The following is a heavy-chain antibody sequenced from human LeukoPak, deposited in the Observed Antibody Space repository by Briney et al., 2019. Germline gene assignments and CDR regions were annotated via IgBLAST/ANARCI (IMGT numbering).Heavy chain of an antibody. CDR2: MNPNSGNT. V-gene: IGHV1-8*01. D-gene: IGHD6-13*01. CDR1: GYTFTSYD. J-gene: IGHJ6*02. CDR3: ARTYSSSWYVGYYYYGMDV. Sequence: ASVKVSCKASGYTFTSYDINWVRQATGQGPEWMGWMNPNSGNTGYAQKFQGRVTMTRNTSISTAYMELSSLRSEDTAVYYCARTYSSSWYVGYYYYGMDVWGQGTTVTVSS.